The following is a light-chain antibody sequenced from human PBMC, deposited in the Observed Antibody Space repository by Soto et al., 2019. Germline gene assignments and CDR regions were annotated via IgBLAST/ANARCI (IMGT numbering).Light chain of an antibody. CDR2: GAS. V-gene: IGKV3-20*01. Sequence: EIVLTQSAGTLSLSPGERSTLSCRSSQSVNSNYLAWYQQKRGQAPRLLIYGASSRATGIPDRFSGSGSGTDFTLTISRLEPEDFAVYYCQESPRTFGQGTKVDI. CDR3: QESPRT. J-gene: IGKJ1*01. CDR1: QSVNSNY.